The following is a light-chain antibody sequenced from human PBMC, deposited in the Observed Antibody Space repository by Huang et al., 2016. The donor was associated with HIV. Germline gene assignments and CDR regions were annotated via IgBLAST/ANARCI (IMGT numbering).Light chain of an antibody. V-gene: IGKV3-15*01. J-gene: IGKJ4*01. CDR2: DAS. CDR3: QQYNSWPPLT. Sequence: EIVMTQSPATLSVSPGERATLSCRASQNINNKLAWYQKIPGQAPRRLIYDASTRAAGFPAGFSGSGSGTEFTITISSLQSEDFARYYCQQYNSWPPLTFGGGTKVEIK. CDR1: QNINNK.